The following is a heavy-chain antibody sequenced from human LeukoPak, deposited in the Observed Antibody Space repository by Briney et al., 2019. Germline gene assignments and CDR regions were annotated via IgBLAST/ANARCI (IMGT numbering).Heavy chain of an antibody. CDR2: IIPIFGTA. CDR1: GGTFSSYA. CDR3: ARGGYSSGWYSWGGVDQYYFDY. Sequence: ASVKVSCKASGGTFSSYAISWVRQAPGQGLEWMGGIIPIFGTANYAQKFQGRVTITADESTSTAYMELSSLRSEDTAVYYCARGGYSSGWYSWGGVDQYYFDYWGQGTLVTVSS. V-gene: IGHV1-69*13. J-gene: IGHJ4*02. D-gene: IGHD6-19*01.